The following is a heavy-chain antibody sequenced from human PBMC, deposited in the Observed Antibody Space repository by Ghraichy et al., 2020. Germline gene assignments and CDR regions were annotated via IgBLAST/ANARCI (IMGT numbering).Heavy chain of an antibody. V-gene: IGHV4-34*01. D-gene: IGHD3-22*01. J-gene: IGHJ4*02. CDR3: ARGNRLGVKRITMIVVVGYYFDY. Sequence: SETLSLTCAVYGGSFSGYYWSWIRHPPGKGLEWIGEINHSGSTNYNPSLKSRVTISVDTSKNQFSLKLSSVTAADTAVYYCARGNRLGVKRITMIVVVGYYFDYWGQGTLVTVSS. CDR2: INHSGST. CDR1: GGSFSGYY.